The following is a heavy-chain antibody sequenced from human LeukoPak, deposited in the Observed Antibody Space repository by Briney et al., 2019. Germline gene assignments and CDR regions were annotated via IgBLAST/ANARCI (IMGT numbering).Heavy chain of an antibody. D-gene: IGHD3-9*01. V-gene: IGHV3-66*01. CDR1: GFTVNSNY. Sequence: GGSLRLSCAASGFTVNSNYMSWVRQAPGKGLEWVSLIYSGGGTYYADSVKGRFTISRDNSKNTLFLQMNSLRAEDTAVYYCARAPPYDLLTGYFDYWGQGTRVTVSS. CDR2: IYSGGGT. CDR3: ARAPPYDLLTGYFDY. J-gene: IGHJ4*02.